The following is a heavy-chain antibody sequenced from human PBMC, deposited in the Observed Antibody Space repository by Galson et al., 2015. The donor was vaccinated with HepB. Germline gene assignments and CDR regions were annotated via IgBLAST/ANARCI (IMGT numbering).Heavy chain of an antibody. CDR1: GFTCSSYA. V-gene: IGHV3-23*01. D-gene: IGHD2-2*02. CDR3: ARPHALYYYYGWDV. Sequence: SLRLSCAASGFTCSSYAMSWVRQAPGKGLEWVSVINYSGDSTYYADTVKGRFTISRDNSKNTLFLQMNGLRAEDTAVYYCARPHALYYYYGWDVWGQGTTVTVSS. CDR2: INYSGDST. J-gene: IGHJ6*02.